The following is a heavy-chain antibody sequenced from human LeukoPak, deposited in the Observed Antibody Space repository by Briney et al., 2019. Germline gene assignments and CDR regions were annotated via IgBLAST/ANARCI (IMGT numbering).Heavy chain of an antibody. V-gene: IGHV4-31*03. CDR1: GGSISSGAYW. CDR2: IYYSGST. Sequence: SETLSLTCTVAGGSISSGAYWWTWIRQDPVKGLEWIGYIYYSGSTYYNPSLMSRITISVDRSQNQFSLKMRDVTAADTAVYFCATAEWEYFYFDSWGQGALVAVSS. D-gene: IGHD1-26*01. CDR3: ATAEWEYFYFDS. J-gene: IGHJ4*02.